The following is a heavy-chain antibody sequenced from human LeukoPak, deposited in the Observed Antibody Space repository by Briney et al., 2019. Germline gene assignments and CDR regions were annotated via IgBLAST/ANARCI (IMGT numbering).Heavy chain of an antibody. D-gene: IGHD3-10*01. V-gene: IGHV3-64*01. CDR3: ASYNRNAYYIIDY. J-gene: IGHJ4*02. CDR1: GFTFSSYA. Sequence: GGSLRLSCAASGFTFSSYAMHWVRQAPGKGLEYVSAISSNGGSTYYANSVKGRFTISRDNSKNTLYLQMGSLRAEDMAVYYCASYNRNAYYIIDYWGQGTLVTVSS. CDR2: ISSNGGST.